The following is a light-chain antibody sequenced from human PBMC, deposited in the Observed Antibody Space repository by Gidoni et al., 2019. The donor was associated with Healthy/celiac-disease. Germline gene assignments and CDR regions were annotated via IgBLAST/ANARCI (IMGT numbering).Light chain of an antibody. V-gene: IGKV1-33*01. Sequence: DIQMTQSPSSLSASVGDRVTITCRASQDISSYLTWYQQKPGKAPKLLIYDASNLEKGVPSRFSGSGSGTDFTFTISSLQPEDIATYYCQQYDNHPLTFGQGTRLEIK. CDR1: QDISSY. J-gene: IGKJ5*01. CDR2: DAS. CDR3: QQYDNHPLT.